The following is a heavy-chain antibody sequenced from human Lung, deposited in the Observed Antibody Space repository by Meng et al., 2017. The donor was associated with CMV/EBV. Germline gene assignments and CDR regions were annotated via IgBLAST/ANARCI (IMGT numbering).Heavy chain of an antibody. CDR1: GSTFTSYP. J-gene: IGHJ4*02. V-gene: IGHV1-3*04. D-gene: IGHD2-8*01. Sequence: SVKISCKASGSTFTSYPMHWVRQAPGQSLEWMGWINTDNGDTRFSQHLQGRVTISTDTSATTAYMELSSLRLDDTAIYYCATNAFDYWGQGTLVTVSS. CDR2: INTDNGDT. CDR3: ATNAFDY.